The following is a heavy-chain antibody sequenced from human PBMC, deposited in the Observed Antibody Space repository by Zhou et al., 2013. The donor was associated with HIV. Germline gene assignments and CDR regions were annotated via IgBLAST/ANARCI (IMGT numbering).Heavy chain of an antibody. CDR2: INPQTGNT. J-gene: IGHJ4*02. Sequence: QVQLIQSGAAMKKPGATVRISCKPSGYPFVDYYIHWVRLAPGHGLEWVGWINPQTGNTNYAQKFLGRVTMTRDTSTSSVYMEVTRLRSDDAAVYYCTRSRGFSVHYKTDDYFDYWGQGTLVTVSS. V-gene: IGHV1-2*02. D-gene: IGHD3-3*01. CDR1: GYPFVDYY. CDR3: TRSRGFSVHYKTDDYFDY.